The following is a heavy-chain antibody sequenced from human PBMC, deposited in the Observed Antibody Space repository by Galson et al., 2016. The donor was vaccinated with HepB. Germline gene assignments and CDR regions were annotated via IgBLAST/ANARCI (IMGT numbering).Heavy chain of an antibody. J-gene: IGHJ4*02. CDR3: AKALMWLAKNYFDY. Sequence: SLRLSCAASGFTFSSFAMNWVRQAPGKGLEWVSGISGSGGTTYYADSVRGRFTISRDQPKNTLYLQMNSLRAEDTAVYYCAKALMWLAKNYFDYWGQGTLVTVSS. V-gene: IGHV3-23*01. D-gene: IGHD6-19*01. CDR2: ISGSGGTT. CDR1: GFTFSSFA.